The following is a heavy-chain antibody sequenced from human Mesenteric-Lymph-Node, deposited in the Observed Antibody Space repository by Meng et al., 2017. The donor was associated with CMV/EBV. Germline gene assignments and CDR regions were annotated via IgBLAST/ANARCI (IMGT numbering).Heavy chain of an antibody. J-gene: IGHJ4*02. CDR3: ARDSPVVPAAIAGDY. CDR1: GFTFSTYT. Sequence: GESLKISCAASGFTFSTYTMSWVRQAPGKGLEWVSSISSSSSYIYYADSVKGRFTISRDNAKNSLYLQMNSLRAEDTAVYYCARDSPVVPAAIAGDYWGQGTLVTVSS. V-gene: IGHV3-21*01. CDR2: ISSSSSYI. D-gene: IGHD2-2*02.